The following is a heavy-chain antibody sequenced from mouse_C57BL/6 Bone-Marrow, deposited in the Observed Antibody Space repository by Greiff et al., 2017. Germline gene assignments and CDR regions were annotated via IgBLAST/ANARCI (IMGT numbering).Heavy chain of an antibody. CDR2: INSDGGST. CDR1: EYEFPSHD. J-gene: IGHJ2*01. V-gene: IGHV5-2*01. Sequence: EVMLVESGGGLVQPGESLKLSCESNEYEFPSHDMSWVRKTPEKRLELVAAINSDGGSTYYPDTMERLFIISRDTTKKTLYRQMSSLRSEDTALYYCARRRQLRLRTEDWGQGTTLTVA. D-gene: IGHD3-2*02. CDR3: ARRRQLRLRTED.